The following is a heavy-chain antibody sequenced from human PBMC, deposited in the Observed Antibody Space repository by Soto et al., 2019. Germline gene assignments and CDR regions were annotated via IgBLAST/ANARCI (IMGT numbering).Heavy chain of an antibody. D-gene: IGHD6-19*01. CDR3: ASDIDSSA. CDR2: IKSDGSST. V-gene: IGHV3-74*01. Sequence: EVQLVESGGDLVQPGGSLRLSCAASGFTFSNYWMHWVRQAPGKGLVWVSRIKSDGSSTSYADSVKGRFTISRDNAKNTLYLHMSSVRAEDTAVYYCASDIDSSAWGQGTLVTVSS. CDR1: GFTFSNYW. J-gene: IGHJ5*02.